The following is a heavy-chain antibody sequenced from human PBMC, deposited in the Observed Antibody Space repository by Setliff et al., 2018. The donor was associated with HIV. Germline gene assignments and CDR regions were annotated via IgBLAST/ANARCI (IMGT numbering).Heavy chain of an antibody. D-gene: IGHD4-4*01. CDR1: GFTFSSYE. Sequence: GGSLRLSCAASGFTFSSYEMNWVRQAPGKGLEWVSYISSSGSTIYYADSVKGRFTISRDNAKNSLYLQMNSLRAEDTAVYYCARDDSNYRQHGVDVWGQGTTVTVSS. CDR2: ISSSGSTI. J-gene: IGHJ6*02. CDR3: ARDDSNYRQHGVDV. V-gene: IGHV3-48*03.